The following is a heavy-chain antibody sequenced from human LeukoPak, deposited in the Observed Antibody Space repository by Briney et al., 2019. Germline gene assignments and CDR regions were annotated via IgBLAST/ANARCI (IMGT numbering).Heavy chain of an antibody. Sequence: GASVKVSCKASGYTFTGYYMHWVRQAPGQGLEWMGWINPNSGGTNYAQKLQGRVTMTTDTSTSTAYMELRSLRSDDTAVYYCARDRFEYSNSWGFDYWGQGTLVTVSS. V-gene: IGHV1-2*02. CDR3: ARDRFEYSNSWGFDY. CDR1: GYTFTGYY. J-gene: IGHJ4*02. CDR2: INPNSGGT. D-gene: IGHD6-6*01.